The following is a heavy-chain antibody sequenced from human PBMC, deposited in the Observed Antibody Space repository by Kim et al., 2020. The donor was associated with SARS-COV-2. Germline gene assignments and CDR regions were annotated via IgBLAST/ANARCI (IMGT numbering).Heavy chain of an antibody. J-gene: IGHJ4*02. CDR3: ARTSYSSSWYRERGRYYFDY. CDR1: GGSISSGGYY. V-gene: IGHV4-31*03. Sequence: SETLSLTCTVSGGSISSGGYYWSWIRQHPGKGLEWIGYIYYSGSTYYNPSLKSRVTISVDTSKNQFSLKLSSVTAADTAVYYCARTSYSSSWYRERGRYYFDYWGQGTLVTVSS. CDR2: IYYSGST. D-gene: IGHD6-13*01.